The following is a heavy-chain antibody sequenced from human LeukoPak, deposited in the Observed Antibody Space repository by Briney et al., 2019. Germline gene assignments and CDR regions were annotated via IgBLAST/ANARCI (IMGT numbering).Heavy chain of an antibody. D-gene: IGHD6-19*01. Sequence: PGGSLRLSCTASGFALDSHTMNWVRQAPGEGLEWLSSISDSGSYIYYANSVKGRFTISRDSAKNSLYLHMNSLRAEDTAVYYCVREATSGWFYFDYWGQGTLVTVSS. V-gene: IGHV3-21*01. J-gene: IGHJ4*02. CDR1: GFALDSHT. CDR2: ISDSGSYI. CDR3: VREATSGWFYFDY.